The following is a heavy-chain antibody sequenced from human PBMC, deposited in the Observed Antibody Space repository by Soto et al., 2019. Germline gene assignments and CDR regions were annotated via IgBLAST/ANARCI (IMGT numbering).Heavy chain of an antibody. V-gene: IGHV3-23*04. J-gene: IGHJ4*02. CDR3: AKDPSHRYYDTSDQDY. Sequence: EVQLVESGGGVVQPGGSLRLSCAASGFTFSSYAMTWVRQAPEKGLDWVSAITGRGTRTYYADSVKGRFTIARDNSKNTLALQMNSLRAEDTAVYYCAKDPSHRYYDTSDQDYWGEGTLVSVSS. CDR2: ITGRGTRT. D-gene: IGHD3-22*01. CDR1: GFTFSSYA.